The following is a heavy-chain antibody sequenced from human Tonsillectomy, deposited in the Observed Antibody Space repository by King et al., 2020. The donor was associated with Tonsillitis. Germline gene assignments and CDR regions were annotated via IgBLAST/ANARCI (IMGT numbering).Heavy chain of an antibody. V-gene: IGHV3-7*01. CDR2: IKQDGNEK. Sequence: QLVQSGGGLVQPGGSLRLSCAASGFTFRNYWMSWVRQAPGKGLEWVANIKQDGNEKYYVDSVKGRFTISRDNAKNSLYLQMYSLRAEDPAVYFCARDGNDGDLHWGQGTLVTVSS. CDR1: GFTFRNYW. CDR3: ARDGNDGDLH. J-gene: IGHJ4*02. D-gene: IGHD1-1*01.